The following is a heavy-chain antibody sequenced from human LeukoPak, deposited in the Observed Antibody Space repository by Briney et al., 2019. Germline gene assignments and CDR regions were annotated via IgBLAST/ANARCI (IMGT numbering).Heavy chain of an antibody. CDR2: ISGGGGST. CDR1: GLTFTSYS. D-gene: IGHD1-26*01. CDR3: AKGGKWDVMPFDY. V-gene: IGHV3-23*01. Sequence: GGSLRLSCAASGLTFTSYSMNWVRQAPGKGLEWVSTISGGGGSTYYADSVKGRFTISRDNSKNTLYLQVNSLRAEDTAVYYCAKGGKWDVMPFDYWGQGTLVTVSS. J-gene: IGHJ4*02.